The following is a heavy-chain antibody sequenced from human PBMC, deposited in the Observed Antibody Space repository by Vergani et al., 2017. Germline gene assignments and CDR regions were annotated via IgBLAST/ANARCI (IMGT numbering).Heavy chain of an antibody. V-gene: IGHV3-43*02. J-gene: IGHJ6*03. D-gene: IGHD3-3*01. CDR3: AKDMSAGEWLFNYYMDV. Sequence: EVQLVESGGGVVQPGGSLRLSCAASGFTFDDYAMHWVRQAPGKGLEWVSLISGDGGSTYYADSVKGRFTISRDNSKNSLYLQMNSLRTEDTALYYCAKDMSAGEWLFNYYMDVWGKGTTVTVSS. CDR1: GFTFDDYA. CDR2: ISGDGGST.